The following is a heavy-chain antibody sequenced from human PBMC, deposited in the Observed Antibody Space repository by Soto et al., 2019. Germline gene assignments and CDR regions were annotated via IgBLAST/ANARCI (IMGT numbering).Heavy chain of an antibody. Sequence: VQLVESGGGVVQPGRSLRLSCAASGFTFSSYGMHWVRQAPGKGLEWVAVISYDGSNKYYADSVKGRFTISRDNSKNTLYLQMNSLRAEDTAVYYCAKTRYSGWAPDYWGQGTLVTVSS. CDR3: AKTRYSGWAPDY. CDR1: GFTFSSYG. CDR2: ISYDGSNK. D-gene: IGHD6-19*01. V-gene: IGHV3-30*18. J-gene: IGHJ4*02.